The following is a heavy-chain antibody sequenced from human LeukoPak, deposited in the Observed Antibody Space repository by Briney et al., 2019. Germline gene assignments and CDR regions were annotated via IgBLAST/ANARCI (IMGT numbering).Heavy chain of an antibody. CDR3: ARETAVVTPGRSDVFDI. Sequence: SETLPLTCTVSGGSITNSYWNWIRQSPGKGLEWIGYINYSGSTNYNPSLKSRVTISVDTSKRQFSLKLSSVTAADTAVYFCARETAVVTPGRSDVFDIWGQGTMVTVSS. J-gene: IGHJ3*02. V-gene: IGHV4-59*01. CDR1: GGSITNSY. D-gene: IGHD4-23*01. CDR2: INYSGST.